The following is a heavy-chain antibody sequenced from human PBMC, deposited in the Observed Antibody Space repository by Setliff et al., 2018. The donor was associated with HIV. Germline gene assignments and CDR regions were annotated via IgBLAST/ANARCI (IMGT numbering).Heavy chain of an antibody. CDR1: GGSFSDYY. V-gene: IGHV4-34*01. Sequence: LSLTCALFGGSFSDYYWSWIRQPPGMGLEWIGEVNRGRRTNYNSSLKSRVTISIDTSRNQFSLTVSSVTAADTAVYYCAREIPYSYGGRGHPLWGQGTLVTVSS. CDR2: VNRGRRT. J-gene: IGHJ4*02. CDR3: AREIPYSYGGRGHPL. D-gene: IGHD3-22*01.